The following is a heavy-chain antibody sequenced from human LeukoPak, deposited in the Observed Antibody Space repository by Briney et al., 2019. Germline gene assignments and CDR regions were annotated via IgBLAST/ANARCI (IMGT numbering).Heavy chain of an antibody. CDR3: ARDPEMAAIMDYFDY. V-gene: IGHV3-7*01. CDR2: IKEDGSEK. Sequence: GGSLRLSCAASGFTFSSYSMNWVRQAPGKGLEWVANIKEDGSEKNYVDSVKGRFTISRDNAKNSLYLQMNSLRAEDTAVYYCARDPEMAAIMDYFDYWGQGTLVTVSS. J-gene: IGHJ4*02. CDR1: GFTFSSYS. D-gene: IGHD5-24*01.